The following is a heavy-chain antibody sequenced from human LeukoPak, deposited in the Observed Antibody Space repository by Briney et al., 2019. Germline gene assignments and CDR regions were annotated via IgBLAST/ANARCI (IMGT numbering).Heavy chain of an antibody. V-gene: IGHV3-30*02. CDR3: AKDLSRLRGSYHYYFDY. CDR2: IRYDGSNK. D-gene: IGHD3-16*02. J-gene: IGHJ4*02. CDR1: GFTFSSYG. Sequence: GGSLRLSCAASGFTFSSYGMHWVRQAPGKGLEWAAFIRYDGSNKYYADSVKGRFTISRDNSKNTLYLQMNSLRAEDTAVYYCAKDLSRLRGSYHYYFDYWGQGTLVTVSS.